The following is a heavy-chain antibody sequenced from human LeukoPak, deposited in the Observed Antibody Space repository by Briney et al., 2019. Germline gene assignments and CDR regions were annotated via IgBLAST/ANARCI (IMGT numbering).Heavy chain of an antibody. V-gene: IGHV3-23*01. CDR2: ISGSGANT. CDR1: GFIFSSYD. J-gene: IGHJ5*02. CDR3: AKDRRGCSSTSCYAADL. Sequence: GGSLRLSCAASGFIFSSYDLKWVRQAPGKGLEWVSSISGSGANTYYIDSVKGRFTISRDNSKNTLYLQMNSLRAEDTALYCCAKDRRGCSSTSCYAADLWGQGALVAVSS. D-gene: IGHD2-2*01.